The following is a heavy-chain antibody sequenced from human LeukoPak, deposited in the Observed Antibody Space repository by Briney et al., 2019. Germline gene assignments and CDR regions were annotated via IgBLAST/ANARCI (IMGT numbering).Heavy chain of an antibody. J-gene: IGHJ6*04. CDR3: ATRLCSIAACRASSYKCMDV. Sequence: PGGSLRLSCAASGFTFSSYAMSWVRQAPGKGLEWVSAISGSGGSTYYADSVKGRFTISRDNSKNTLYLQMNSLRAEDTAVYYCATRLCSIAACRASSYKCMDVWGKGTTVTVSS. V-gene: IGHV3-23*01. CDR1: GFTFSSYA. CDR2: ISGSGGST. D-gene: IGHD2-2*01.